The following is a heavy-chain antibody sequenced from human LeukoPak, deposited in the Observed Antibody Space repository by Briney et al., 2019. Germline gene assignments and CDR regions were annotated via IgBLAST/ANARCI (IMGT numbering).Heavy chain of an antibody. CDR3: ARGPRNWGFDDY. D-gene: IGHD7-27*01. CDR1: GYTFTGYY. V-gene: IGHV1-2*06. J-gene: IGHJ4*02. Sequence: ASVKVSCKASGYTFTGYYMHWVRQAPGQGLQYMGRINPNSGGTNYAPKFQDRVTLTRDTSISTAYMELGRLRSDDTAVYYCARGPRNWGFDDYWGQGTLVTVSS. CDR2: INPNSGGT.